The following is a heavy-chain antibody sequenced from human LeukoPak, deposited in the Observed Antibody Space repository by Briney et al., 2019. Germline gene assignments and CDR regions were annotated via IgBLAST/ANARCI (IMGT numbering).Heavy chain of an antibody. J-gene: IGHJ5*02. CDR1: GGSISSGGYC. Sequence: SQTLSLTCTVSGGSISSGGYCWSWIRQHPGKGLVWIGYIYYGGSTYYNPSLKSRVTISVDTSKNQFSLKLSSVTAADTAVYYCARDRSGSSSWYWFDPWGQGTLVTVSS. CDR3: ARDRSGSSSWYWFDP. V-gene: IGHV4-31*03. D-gene: IGHD6-13*01. CDR2: IYYGGST.